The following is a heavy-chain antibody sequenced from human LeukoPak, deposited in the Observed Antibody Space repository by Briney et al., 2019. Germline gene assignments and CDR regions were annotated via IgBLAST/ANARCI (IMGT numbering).Heavy chain of an antibody. Sequence: GGSLRLSCAASGFTFSSYSMNWDRQAPGKGLEWVSSISSSSSYIHYADSVKGRFTISRDNAKNSLYLQMNSLRAEDTAVYYCARDPVMTMVAPDYWGQGTLVTVSS. J-gene: IGHJ4*02. V-gene: IGHV3-21*01. CDR3: ARDPVMTMVAPDY. CDR1: GFTFSSYS. CDR2: ISSSSSYI. D-gene: IGHD4/OR15-4a*01.